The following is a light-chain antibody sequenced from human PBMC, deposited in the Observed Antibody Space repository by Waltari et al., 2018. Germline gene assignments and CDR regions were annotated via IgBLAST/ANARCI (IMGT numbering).Light chain of an antibody. J-gene: IGKJ5*01. CDR2: LGS. V-gene: IGKV2-28*01. CDR1: QSLLHSHGYNY. Sequence: DLVMNQSPLSLAVTPGEPASISCRSSQSLLHSHGYNYLDWYRQKPGQSPQLLIYLGSRGASGVPDRFSGSGSGTDFTLEISRVEAEDVGVYYCMQALQMPDTFGQGTRLEIK. CDR3: MQALQMPDT.